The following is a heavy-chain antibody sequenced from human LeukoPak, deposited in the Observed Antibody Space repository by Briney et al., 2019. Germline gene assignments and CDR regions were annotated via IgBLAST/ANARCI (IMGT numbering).Heavy chain of an antibody. V-gene: IGHV3-74*01. CDR2: INSDESST. CDR1: GFTFSSYL. CDR3: VRDRGTPDAFDL. Sequence: GGSLRLSCAASGFTFSSYLMHWVCQAPGKGLVWVSRINSDESSTIYADSVKGRFTISRDNAKNTLYLQLNSLGAEDTAVYYCVRDRGTPDAFDLWGQGTTVTVSS. J-gene: IGHJ3*01.